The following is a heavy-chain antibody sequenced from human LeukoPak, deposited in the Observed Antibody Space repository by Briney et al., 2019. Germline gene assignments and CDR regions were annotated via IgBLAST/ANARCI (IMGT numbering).Heavy chain of an antibody. CDR1: GGSFSGYY. Sequence: SETLSLTCAVYGGSFSGYYWSWIRQPPGKGLEWIGEINHSGSTNYNPSLKSRVTISVDTSKNQFSLKLSSVTAADTAVYYCVRGAWWEQQLNFDYWGQGTLVTVSS. V-gene: IGHV4-34*01. D-gene: IGHD6-13*01. CDR2: INHSGST. CDR3: VRGAWWEQQLNFDY. J-gene: IGHJ4*02.